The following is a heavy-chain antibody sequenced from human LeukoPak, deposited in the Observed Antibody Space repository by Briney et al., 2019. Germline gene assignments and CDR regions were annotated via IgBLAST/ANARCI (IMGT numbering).Heavy chain of an antibody. D-gene: IGHD3-10*01. CDR3: AKPIWFGEKDGLDV. CDR1: GFTFRSYA. Sequence: GRSLRLSCAASGFTFRSYAMHWVRQAPGKGLEWVAVISSDGSNKYYADSVKGRFTISRDNSKNTLYLQMNSLRAEDTAVYYCAKPIWFGEKDGLDVWGQGTTVTVSS. J-gene: IGHJ6*02. V-gene: IGHV3-30*18. CDR2: ISSDGSNK.